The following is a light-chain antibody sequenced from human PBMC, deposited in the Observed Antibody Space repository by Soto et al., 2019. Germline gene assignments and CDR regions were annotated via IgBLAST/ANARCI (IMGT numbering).Light chain of an antibody. Sequence: DIQITQSPSSLSASVGDTLTITCRASESINKYLSWYQHKPGNAPNLLVYVTSILQSGVPSRLSGSGSGTNFTLTINTLQPEDFATYYCQQSFTSPWTFGQGTKV. V-gene: IGKV1-39*01. CDR2: VTS. J-gene: IGKJ1*01. CDR3: QQSFTSPWT. CDR1: ESINKY.